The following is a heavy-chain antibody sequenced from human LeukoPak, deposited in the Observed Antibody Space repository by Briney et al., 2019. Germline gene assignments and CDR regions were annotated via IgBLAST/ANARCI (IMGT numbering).Heavy chain of an antibody. CDR1: GFSFSTYG. V-gene: IGHV3-33*06. D-gene: IGHD2-8*01. CDR3: AKDGLGYCTNARCYNFDY. CDR2: IWYDGSNK. J-gene: IGHJ4*02. Sequence: GGSLRLSCVASGFSFSTYGMHWVRQAPGKGLEWVAVIWYDGSNKYYADSVKGRFTISRDNSKNTLYLQMNSLRAEDTAVYYCAKDGLGYCTNARCYNFDYWGQGTLVTVSS.